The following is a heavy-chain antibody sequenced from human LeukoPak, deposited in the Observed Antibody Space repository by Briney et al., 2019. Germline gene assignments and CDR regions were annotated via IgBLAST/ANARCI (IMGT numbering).Heavy chain of an antibody. J-gene: IGHJ4*02. CDR1: GYTLTNYD. D-gene: IGHD2-21*02. CDR2: INPNSGGT. V-gene: IGHV1-2*02. Sequence: ASVKVSCKASGYTLTNYDINWVRQATGQGLEWMGWINPNSGGTNYAQKFQGRVTMTRDTSISTAYMELSRLRSDDTAVYYCARTYCGGDCYPKDYWGQGTLVTVSS. CDR3: ARTYCGGDCYPKDY.